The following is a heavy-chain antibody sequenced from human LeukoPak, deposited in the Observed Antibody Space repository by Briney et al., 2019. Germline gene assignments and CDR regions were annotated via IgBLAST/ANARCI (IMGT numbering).Heavy chain of an antibody. Sequence: PSETLSLTCTVSGGSISSYYWSWIRQPPGQRLEWIGYVSYSGNTNYNPSFKSRVTISVDTSKNSSSLNLRSVTAADTAVYYCARDRTTSTRGSFPIWGQGTMVTVSS. V-gene: IGHV4-59*01. J-gene: IGHJ3*02. CDR1: GGSISSYY. CDR3: ARDRTTSTRGSFPI. D-gene: IGHD1-1*01. CDR2: VSYSGNT.